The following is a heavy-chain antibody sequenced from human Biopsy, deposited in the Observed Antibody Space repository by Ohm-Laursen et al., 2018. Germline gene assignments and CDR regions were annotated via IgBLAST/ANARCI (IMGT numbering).Heavy chain of an antibody. Sequence: TLSLTCAVFGKTFSGYQWSWIRQPPGKGLEWIGQINQSGTTNYNPSLKSRVSISADASKYEFSLRLTSVTAADTAVYFCGNEVHGRDYWGLGAQVTVSS. CDR1: GKTFSGYQ. CDR3: GNEVHGRDY. V-gene: IGHV4-34*08. J-gene: IGHJ4*02. D-gene: IGHD2-15*01. CDR2: INQSGTT.